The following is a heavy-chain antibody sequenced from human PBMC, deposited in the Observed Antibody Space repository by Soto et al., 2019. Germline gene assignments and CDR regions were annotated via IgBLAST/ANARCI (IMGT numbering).Heavy chain of an antibody. D-gene: IGHD3-22*01. Sequence: ASVKVSCKASEYSFTGHYLHWVRQAPGQGLEWMGWIDPKSGDTNYAQKFQDRVTMTRYTSISTAYMDLSRLRSDDTAVYYCARDYDKSGYVYFDTWGQGTLVTASS. CDR2: IDPKSGDT. CDR3: ARDYDKSGYVYFDT. J-gene: IGHJ5*02. V-gene: IGHV1-2*02. CDR1: EYSFTGHY.